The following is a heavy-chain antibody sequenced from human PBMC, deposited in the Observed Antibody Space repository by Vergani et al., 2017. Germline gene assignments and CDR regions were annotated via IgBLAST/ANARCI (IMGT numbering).Heavy chain of an antibody. CDR3: ASKRGACRAAYCHSYDF. CDR2: MDYSGST. CDR1: GDSVISTDYH. V-gene: IGHV4-39*01. Sequence: QVQLQESGPGLVKPSETLSLTCTDSGDSVISTDYHWGWIRQPPGKGLEWIGSMDYSGSTSYNPSLESRISISFETPKNQFSLRLTSVTAADTAVYYCASKRGACRAAYCHSYDFWGPGTLVGVSS. D-gene: IGHD2-15*01. J-gene: IGHJ4*02.